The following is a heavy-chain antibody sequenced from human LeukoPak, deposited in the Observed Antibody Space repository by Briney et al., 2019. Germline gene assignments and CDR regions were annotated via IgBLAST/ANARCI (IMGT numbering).Heavy chain of an antibody. V-gene: IGHV3-53*05. CDR3: ARESEYYYDSSGYFDY. CDR1: GFTVSNKY. D-gene: IGHD3-22*01. J-gene: IGHJ4*02. CDR2: IYSDGRT. Sequence: GGSLRLSCAASGFTVSNKYMTWVRQAPGKGLEWVSLIYSDGRTYYADSVKGRCTISRDNSKNTLYLQMNSLRAEDTAVYYCARESEYYYDSSGYFDYWGQGTLVTVSS.